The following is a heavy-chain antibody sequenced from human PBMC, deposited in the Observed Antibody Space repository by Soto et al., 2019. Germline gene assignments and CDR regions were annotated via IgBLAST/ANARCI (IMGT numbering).Heavy chain of an antibody. Sequence: EASVKVSCKASGYTFTSYAMHWVRQAPGQRLEWMGWINAGNGNTKYSQKFQGRVTITRDTSASTAYMELSSLRSEDTAVYYCARDLDILTGFLGFDYWGQGTLVTVSS. CDR3: ARDLDILTGFLGFDY. D-gene: IGHD3-9*01. J-gene: IGHJ4*02. V-gene: IGHV1-3*01. CDR1: GYTFTSYA. CDR2: INAGNGNT.